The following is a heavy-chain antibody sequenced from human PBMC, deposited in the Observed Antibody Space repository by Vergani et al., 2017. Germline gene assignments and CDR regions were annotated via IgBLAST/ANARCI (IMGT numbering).Heavy chain of an antibody. CDR2: ISYDGSNK. J-gene: IGHJ6*02. CDR1: GFTFSSYG. CDR3: AKEIEDSSSRGYYGMDV. D-gene: IGHD6-13*01. Sequence: QVQLVESGGGVVQPGRSLRLSCAASGFTFSSYGMHWVRQAPGKGLEWVAVISYDGSNKYYADSVKGRFTISRDNSKNTLYLQMNSLRAEDTAVYYCAKEIEDSSSRGYYGMDVWGQGTTVTGSS. V-gene: IGHV3-30*18.